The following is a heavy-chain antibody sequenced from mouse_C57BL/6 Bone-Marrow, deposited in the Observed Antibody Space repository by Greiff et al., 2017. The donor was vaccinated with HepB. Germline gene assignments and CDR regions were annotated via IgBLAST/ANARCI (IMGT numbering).Heavy chain of an antibody. D-gene: IGHD1-1*01. CDR3: ARPNYYGSRGDFDY. V-gene: IGHV1-81*01. J-gene: IGHJ2*01. CDR2: IYPRSGNT. CDR1: GYTFTSYG. Sequence: VQLQQSGAELARPGASVKLSCKASGYTFTSYGISWVKQRTGQGLEWIGEIYPRSGNTYYNEKFKGKATLTADKSSSTAYMELRSLTSEDSAVYVCARPNYYGSRGDFDYWGQGTTLTVSS.